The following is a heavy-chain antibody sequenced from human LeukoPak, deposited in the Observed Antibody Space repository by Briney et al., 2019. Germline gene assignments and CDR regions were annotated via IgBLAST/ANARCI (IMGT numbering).Heavy chain of an antibody. CDR3: AEDRVGYWNYFPD. J-gene: IGHJ4*02. Sequence: GGSLRLSCATSGFTFSTYAMTWVRLAPGKGLEWVSTITYNGDITYYADSVKGRFAVSRDNSKNTLYLQLNSLRAEDTAIYYCAEDRVGYWNYFPDWGQGTLVTVSS. CDR1: GFTFSTYA. D-gene: IGHD1-7*01. CDR2: ITYNGDIT. V-gene: IGHV3-23*01.